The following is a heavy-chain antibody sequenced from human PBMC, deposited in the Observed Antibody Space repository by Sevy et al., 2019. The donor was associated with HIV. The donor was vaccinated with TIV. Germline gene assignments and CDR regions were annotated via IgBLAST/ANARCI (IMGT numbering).Heavy chain of an antibody. CDR3: ARTGLAYCGGDCYSNWFDP. D-gene: IGHD2-21*02. V-gene: IGHV3-30-3*01. CDR1: GFTFSSYA. J-gene: IGHJ5*02. CDR2: ISYDGSNK. Sequence: GGSLRLSCAASGFTFSSYAMHWVRQAPGKGLEWVAVISYDGSNKYYADSVKGRFTISRDNSKNTLYLQKNSLRAEDTAVYYWARTGLAYCGGDCYSNWFDPWGQGTLVTVSS.